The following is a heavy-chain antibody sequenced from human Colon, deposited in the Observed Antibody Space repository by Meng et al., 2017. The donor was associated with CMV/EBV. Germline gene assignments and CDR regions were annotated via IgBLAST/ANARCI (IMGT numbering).Heavy chain of an antibody. CDR2: VIPITDIT. J-gene: IGHJ6*02. Sequence: SVKVSCRASGGTFTSYTFSWVRQAPAQGREWMGRVIPITDITNYAQKFQGRLTITADKSTNTAFMELSSLRSEDTAVYYCARAARSGSHAVFYSLDHWGQGTTVTVSS. V-gene: IGHV1-69*02. CDR3: ARAARSGSHAVFYSLDH. D-gene: IGHD1-26*01. CDR1: GGTFTSYT.